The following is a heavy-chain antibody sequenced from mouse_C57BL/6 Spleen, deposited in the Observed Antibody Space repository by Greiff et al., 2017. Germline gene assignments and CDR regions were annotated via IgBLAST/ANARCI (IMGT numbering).Heavy chain of an antibody. J-gene: IGHJ2*01. CDR2: IYPGGGYT. V-gene: IGHV1-63*01. D-gene: IGHD2-1*01. CDR3: ARWSVTDYFDY. Sequence: VQLQQSGAELVRPGTSVKMSCKASGYTFTNYWIGWAKQRPGHGLEWIGDIYPGGGYTNYYEKFKGKATLTADKSSSTDYMQLSSLTSEDSAIYCCARWSVTDYFDYWGQGTTLTVSS. CDR1: GYTFTNYW.